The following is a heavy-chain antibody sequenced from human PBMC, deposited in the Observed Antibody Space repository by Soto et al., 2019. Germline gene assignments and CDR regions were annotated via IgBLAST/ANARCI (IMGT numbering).Heavy chain of an antibody. Sequence: KTSETLSLTCAVYGGSFSGYYWSWIRQPPGKGLEWIGEINHSGSTNYNPSLKSRVTISVDTSKNQFSLKLSSVTAADTAVYYCARGRGGYCSSTSCKGGSNWFDPWGQGTLVTVSS. V-gene: IGHV4-34*01. CDR1: GGSFSGYY. CDR3: ARGRGGYCSSTSCKGGSNWFDP. J-gene: IGHJ5*02. D-gene: IGHD2-2*01. CDR2: INHSGST.